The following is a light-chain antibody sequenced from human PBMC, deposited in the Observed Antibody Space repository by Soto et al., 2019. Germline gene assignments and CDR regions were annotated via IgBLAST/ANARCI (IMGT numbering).Light chain of an antibody. V-gene: IGLV2-14*01. Sequence: QSALTQPASVSGSPGQSITISCTGTSSDVGGYNYVSWYQQHPGKAPKVMIYEVTNRPSGVSNRFSGSKSGNTASLTISGLQAEDEADYYCSSYTSSGTLYVFGSGTKLTVL. CDR1: SSDVGGYNY. CDR3: SSYTSSGTLYV. CDR2: EVT. J-gene: IGLJ1*01.